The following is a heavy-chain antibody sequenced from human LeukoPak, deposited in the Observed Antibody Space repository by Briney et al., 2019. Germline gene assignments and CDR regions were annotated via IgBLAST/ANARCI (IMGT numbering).Heavy chain of an antibody. CDR1: GFTFSAYA. CDR3: AKASLPHRGYYFDS. V-gene: IGHV3-23*01. J-gene: IGHJ4*02. D-gene: IGHD3-22*01. CDR2: ISEDGGAR. Sequence: GGSLRLSCAASGFTFSAYAMSWVRQAPGKGLEWVSAISEDGGARLYADSVKGRFTISRDNSENTVSLQVNSLRAGDTAVYFCAKASLPHRGYYFDSWGRGTLITVSS.